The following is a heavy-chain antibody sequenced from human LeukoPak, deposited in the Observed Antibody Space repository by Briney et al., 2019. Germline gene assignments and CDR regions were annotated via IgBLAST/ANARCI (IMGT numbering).Heavy chain of an antibody. CDR2: ISYDGSNK. D-gene: IGHD5-18*01. CDR3: AKDSHQLWRSRWYFDL. CDR1: GFTFSSYG. Sequence: GGSLRLSCAASGFTFSSYGMHWVRQAPGKGLEWVAVISYDGSNKYYADSVKGRFTISRDNSKNTLYLQMNSLRAEDTAVYYCAKDSHQLWRSRWYFDLWGRGTLVTVSS. V-gene: IGHV3-30*18. J-gene: IGHJ2*01.